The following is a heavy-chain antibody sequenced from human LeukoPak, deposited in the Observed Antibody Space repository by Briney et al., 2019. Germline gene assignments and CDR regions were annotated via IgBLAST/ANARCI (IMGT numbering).Heavy chain of an antibody. D-gene: IGHD3-10*01. CDR2: IWYDGSNT. V-gene: IGHV3-33*01. CDR1: GFTFSSYG. Sequence: PGGSLRLSCAASGFTFSSYGMHWVRQAPGKGLEWVALIWYDGSNTYYADSVQDRFTISRDNSKNMLYLQMNSLRAEDTAVYFCARGITMVRDLDYWGQGTLVTVSP. CDR3: ARGITMVRDLDY. J-gene: IGHJ4*02.